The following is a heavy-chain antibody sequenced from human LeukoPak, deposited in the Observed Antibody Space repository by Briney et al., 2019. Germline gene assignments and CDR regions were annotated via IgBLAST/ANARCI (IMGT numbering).Heavy chain of an antibody. CDR2: IRKRAKSYTT. J-gene: IGHJ3*02. CDR3: SRDGGEGDNSAFDI. CDR1: GFTFRDYI. Sequence: PGGSLRLSCAASGFTFRDYILDWVRQAPGKGLEWVGRIRKRAKSYTTEYAASVKGRFTISRDDSKNSLYLHMNSLKTEDTAVYHCSRDGGEGDNSAFDIWGQGTMVTVSS. V-gene: IGHV3-72*01. D-gene: IGHD3-16*01.